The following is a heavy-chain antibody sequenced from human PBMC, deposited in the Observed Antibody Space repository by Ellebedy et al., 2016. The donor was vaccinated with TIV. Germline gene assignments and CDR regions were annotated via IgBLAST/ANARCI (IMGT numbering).Heavy chain of an antibody. Sequence: PGGSLRLSCAASGFSFSTYGMHWVRQAPGKGLEWVAVISRGGGGKFYADPVRGRFTISRDNSKKTLYLEITSPRDDDTAVYYCATDYGGNSYSWGQGTLVTVSS. CDR2: ISRGGGGK. V-gene: IGHV3-30*06. J-gene: IGHJ4*02. CDR1: GFSFSTYG. D-gene: IGHD4-23*01. CDR3: ATDYGGNSYS.